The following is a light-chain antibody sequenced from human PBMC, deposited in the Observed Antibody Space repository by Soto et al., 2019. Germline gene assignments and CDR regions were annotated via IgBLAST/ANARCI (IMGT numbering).Light chain of an antibody. V-gene: IGKV3-11*01. J-gene: IGKJ4*01. CDR2: DAS. Sequence: EIVLTQSPATLSLSPGARATLSCRARQSVSSYLAWYQQQPGQAPRLLIYDASNRATGIPARFSGSGSGTDFTLTISSLEPEDFAVYYCQQRSNWPPRLTFGGGTKVDIK. CDR3: QQRSNWPPRLT. CDR1: QSVSSY.